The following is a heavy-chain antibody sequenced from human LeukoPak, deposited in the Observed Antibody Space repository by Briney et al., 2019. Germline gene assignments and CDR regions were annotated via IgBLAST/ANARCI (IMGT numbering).Heavy chain of an antibody. CDR3: ARTYYYDSTPDLDY. D-gene: IGHD3-22*01. J-gene: IGHJ4*02. Sequence: GSLGLSCAASGFTFSDHYMDWVRQAPGKGLEWIGEINHSGSTNYNPSLKSRVTISVDTSKNQFSLKLSSVTAADTAVYYCARTYYYDSTPDLDYWGQGTLVTVSS. CDR1: GFTFSDHY. V-gene: IGHV4-34*01. CDR2: INHSGST.